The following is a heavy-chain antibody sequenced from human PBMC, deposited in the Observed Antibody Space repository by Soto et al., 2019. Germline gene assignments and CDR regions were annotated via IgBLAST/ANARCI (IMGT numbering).Heavy chain of an antibody. D-gene: IGHD2-2*01. Sequence: ASVKVSGKASGDTFTSYAMHFVRQAPGQRLEWMGWINAGNGNTKYSQKFQGRVTITRDTSASTAYMELSSLRSEDTAVYYCARVCSSTSCYPYYYYGMDVWGQGTTVTVSS. J-gene: IGHJ6*02. CDR2: INAGNGNT. CDR1: GDTFTSYA. V-gene: IGHV1-3*01. CDR3: ARVCSSTSCYPYYYYGMDV.